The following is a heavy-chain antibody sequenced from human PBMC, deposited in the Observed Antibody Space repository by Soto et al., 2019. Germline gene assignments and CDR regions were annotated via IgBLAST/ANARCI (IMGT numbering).Heavy chain of an antibody. CDR1: GGSISSYY. D-gene: IGHD6-6*01. Sequence: LSLTCTVSGGSISSYYWSWIRQPPGKGLGWIGYIYYSGSTNYNPSLKSRVTISVDTSKNQFSLKLSSVTAADTAVYYCAVDSSSSGYYGMDVWGQGTTVTVSS. CDR2: IYYSGST. J-gene: IGHJ6*02. CDR3: AVDSSSSGYYGMDV. V-gene: IGHV4-59*01.